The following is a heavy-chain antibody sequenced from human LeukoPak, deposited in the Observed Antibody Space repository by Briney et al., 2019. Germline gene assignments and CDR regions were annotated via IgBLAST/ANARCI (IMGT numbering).Heavy chain of an antibody. Sequence: SETLSLTCTVSGGSVSSYFWSWVRQPPGMRLEWIGYVYYSGSTNYNPSLKRRVTISVHPSQPQFSLRLSSLTAADSAVYYCARHLGPWCHAIDVWGQGTTVTVSS. J-gene: IGHJ6*02. V-gene: IGHV4-59*08. CDR1: GGSVSSYF. D-gene: IGHD2-8*01. CDR3: ARHLGPWCHAIDV. CDR2: VYYSGST.